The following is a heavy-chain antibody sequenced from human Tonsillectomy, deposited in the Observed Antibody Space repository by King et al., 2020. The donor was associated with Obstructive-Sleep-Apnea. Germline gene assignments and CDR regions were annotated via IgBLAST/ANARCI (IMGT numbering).Heavy chain of an antibody. Sequence: QLQESGPGLVKPSETLSLTCTVSGGSISSYYWSWIRQPPGKGLEWIGYIYYSGSTNYNPSLKSRVTISVDTAKNQFSLKLSSVSAADTAVYYCARQGVGRDGYTQNYYFYGMDVWGQGTTVTVSS. V-gene: IGHV4-59*08. D-gene: IGHD5-24*01. J-gene: IGHJ6*02. CDR3: ARQGVGRDGYTQNYYFYGMDV. CDR2: IYYSGST. CDR1: GGSISSYY.